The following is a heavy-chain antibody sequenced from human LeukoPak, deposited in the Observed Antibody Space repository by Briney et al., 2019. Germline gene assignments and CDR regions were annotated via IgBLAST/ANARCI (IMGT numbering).Heavy chain of an antibody. V-gene: IGHV1-18*01. CDR3: AGDLYRSSWYDFYY. J-gene: IGHJ4*02. CDR2: ISAYNGNI. D-gene: IGHD6-13*01. Sequence: ASVTVSCTASGYTFTSYGISWVRQAPGQGLEWMGWISAYNGNINYAQKLQGRVTMTTDTSTSTAYMELRSLRSDDTAVYYCAGDLYRSSWYDFYYWGQGTLVTVSS. CDR1: GYTFTSYG.